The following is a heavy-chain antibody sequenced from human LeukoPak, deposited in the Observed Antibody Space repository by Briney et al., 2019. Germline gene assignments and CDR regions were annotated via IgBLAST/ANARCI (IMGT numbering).Heavy chain of an antibody. V-gene: IGHV4-61*02. CDR3: ARDVRTSYTGYYYYMDV. CDR1: GGSISSGSYY. J-gene: IGHJ6*03. D-gene: IGHD2-2*01. Sequence: PSETLSLTCTVSGGSISSGSYYWSWIRQPAGKGLEWIGRIYTSGSTNYNPSLKSRVTISVDTSKNQFSLKLSSVTAADTAVYYCARDVRTSYTGYYYYMDVWGKGTTVTVSS. CDR2: IYTSGST.